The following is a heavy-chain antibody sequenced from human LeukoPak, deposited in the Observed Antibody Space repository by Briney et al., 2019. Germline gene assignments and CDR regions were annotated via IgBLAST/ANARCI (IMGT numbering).Heavy chain of an antibody. V-gene: IGHV4-38-2*02. J-gene: IGHJ6*03. CDR1: GYSISSGYY. Sequence: SETLSLTCTVSGYSISSGYYWGWIRQPPGKGLDWIGSIYYTGNTYYNPSLKSRVTISVDTSKNQFSLKLSSVTAADTAVYCCARMERDAYNTYYYYSYIDVWGKGTTVTVSS. D-gene: IGHD5-24*01. CDR2: IYYTGNT. CDR3: ARMERDAYNTYYYYSYIDV.